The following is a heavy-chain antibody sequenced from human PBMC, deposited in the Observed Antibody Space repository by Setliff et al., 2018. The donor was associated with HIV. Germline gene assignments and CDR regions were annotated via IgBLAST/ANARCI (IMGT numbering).Heavy chain of an antibody. CDR3: ARRGTGWPYYFDY. V-gene: IGHV1-18*04. D-gene: IGHD6-19*01. CDR1: GYTFTGYY. CDR2: ISAYNGNT. J-gene: IGHJ4*02. Sequence: ASVKVSCKASGYTFTGYYVHWMRQAPGQGLEWMGWISAYNGNTNYAQKLQGRVTMTTDTSANTVYMELRTLRSDDTAVYYCARRGTGWPYYFDYWGQGTLVTVSS.